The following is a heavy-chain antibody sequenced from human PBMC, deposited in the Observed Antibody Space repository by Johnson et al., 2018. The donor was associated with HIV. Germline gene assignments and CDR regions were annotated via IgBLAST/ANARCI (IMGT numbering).Heavy chain of an antibody. D-gene: IGHD6-6*01. CDR3: ARSGASSIAARGDSFDI. J-gene: IGHJ3*02. CDR2: IWFDGSNQ. V-gene: IGHV3-33*01. CDR1: GFTFSNYG. Sequence: QVQLVESGGGVVQPGRSLRLSCAASGFTFSNYGMDWVRQAPGKGLEWVAVIWFDGSNQFYADSVKGRFTISRDNSKNTLYLQMNSLRAEDTAVYYCARSGASSIAARGDSFDIWGQGTMVTVSS.